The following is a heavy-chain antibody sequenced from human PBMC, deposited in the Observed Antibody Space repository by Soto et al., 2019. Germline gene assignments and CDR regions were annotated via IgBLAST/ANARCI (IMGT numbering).Heavy chain of an antibody. J-gene: IGHJ6*02. CDR1: GYSFTSYW. D-gene: IGHD6-6*01. CDR2: IYPGDSDT. Sequence: GESLKISCNGSGYSFTSYWIGWVRQMPGKGLEWMGIIYPGDSDTRYSPSFQGQVTISADKSISTAYLQWSSLKASDTAMYYCASYSYSSSSYYYGMDVWGQGTTVTVSS. CDR3: ASYSYSSSSYYYGMDV. V-gene: IGHV5-51*01.